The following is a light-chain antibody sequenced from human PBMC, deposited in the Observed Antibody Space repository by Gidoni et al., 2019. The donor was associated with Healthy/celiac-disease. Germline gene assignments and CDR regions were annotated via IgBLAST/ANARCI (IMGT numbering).Light chain of an antibody. Sequence: QSALTQPASVSGSPGQSITISCTGTSSDVGGYNYVSWYQQHPGKAPNIMIYDVSNRPSGVSNRFSGSKSGNTASLTISGLQAEDEADDYCSSYTRSSTLEVFGGGTKLTVL. CDR1: SSDVGGYNY. CDR3: SSYTRSSTLEV. CDR2: DVS. V-gene: IGLV2-14*01. J-gene: IGLJ2*01.